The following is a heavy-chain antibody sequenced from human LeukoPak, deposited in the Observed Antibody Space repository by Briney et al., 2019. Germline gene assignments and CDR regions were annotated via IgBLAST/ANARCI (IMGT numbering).Heavy chain of an antibody. CDR1: GGTFSSYA. CDR3: ARGSFYDSSGYYDYYYYGMDV. CDR2: IIPIFGTA. V-gene: IGHV1-69*13. J-gene: IGHJ6*02. D-gene: IGHD3-22*01. Sequence: GASVKVSCKASGGTFSSYAISWVRQAPGQGLEWMGGIIPIFGTANYAQKFQGRVTITADESTSTAYMELSSLRSEDTAVYYCARGSFYDSSGYYDYYYYGMDVWGQGTTVTVSS.